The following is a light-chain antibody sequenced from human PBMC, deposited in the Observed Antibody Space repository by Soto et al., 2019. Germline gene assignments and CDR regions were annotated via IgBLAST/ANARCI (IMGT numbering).Light chain of an antibody. Sequence: QSALTQPASVSGSPGQSITISCTGTSSDVGGYNYVSWYQQHPGNAPKFLIYEVSSRPSGISSRFSGSKSGNTASLTISGLQAEDEADYYCSSYSTSDTLVIFGGGTK. V-gene: IGLV2-14*01. CDR1: SSDVGGYNY. J-gene: IGLJ2*01. CDR2: EVS. CDR3: SSYSTSDTLVI.